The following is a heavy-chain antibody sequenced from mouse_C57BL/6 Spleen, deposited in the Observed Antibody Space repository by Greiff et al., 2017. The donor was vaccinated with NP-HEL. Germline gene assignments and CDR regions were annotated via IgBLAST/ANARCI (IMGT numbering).Heavy chain of an antibody. CDR3: ARREGY. V-gene: IGHV1-53*01. CDR1: GYTFTSYW. Sequence: QVQLQQPGTELVKPGASVTLSCKASGYTFTSYWMHWVKQRPGPGLACIGNLNPSNGGTNYTAKFKSKATMTVDKSSSTADMQLSSLTSEDSAVYYCARREGYWGQGTTLTVSS. CDR2: LNPSNGGT. J-gene: IGHJ2*01.